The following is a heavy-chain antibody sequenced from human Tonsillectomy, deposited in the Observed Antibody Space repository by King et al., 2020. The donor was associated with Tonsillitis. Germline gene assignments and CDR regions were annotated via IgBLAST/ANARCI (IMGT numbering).Heavy chain of an antibody. CDR1: GFTFSSYG. J-gene: IGHJ4*02. CDR2: ISYDGNNK. V-gene: IGHV3-30*18. D-gene: IGHD4-23*01. Sequence: VQLVESGGGVVQPGRPLRLSCAASGFTFSSYGMHWVRQAPGKGLEWVAVISYDGNNKYYADSVKGRFTISRDNSKNTLYLQMNSLGAEDTAVYYCVKDLPNDGGFYWGQGTLVTVSS. CDR3: VKDLPNDGGFY.